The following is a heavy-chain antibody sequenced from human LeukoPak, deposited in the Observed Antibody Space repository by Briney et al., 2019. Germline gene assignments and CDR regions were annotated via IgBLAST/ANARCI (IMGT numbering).Heavy chain of an antibody. CDR2: ISYDGSNK. V-gene: IGHV3-30-3*01. Sequence: GGSLRLSCAASGFTFSSYAMHWVRQAPGKGLEWVAVISYDGSNKYYADSVKGRFTISRDNSKNTLYLQMNSLRAEDTAVYYCARNDVLLFLEWLRRQNYYYYGMDVWSQGTTVTVSS. CDR3: ARNDVLLFLEWLRRQNYYYYGMDV. D-gene: IGHD3-3*01. J-gene: IGHJ6*02. CDR1: GFTFSSYA.